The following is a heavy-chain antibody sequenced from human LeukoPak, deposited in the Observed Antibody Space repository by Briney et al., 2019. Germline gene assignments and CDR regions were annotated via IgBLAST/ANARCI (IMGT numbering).Heavy chain of an antibody. CDR1: GYTFTSYG. CDR3: ARELQLYSY. Sequence: ASVKVSCKASGYTFTSYGISWVRQAPGQGLEWMGWISAYNGNTNYAQKFQGRVTMTRDTSISTAYMELSRLRSDDTAVYYCARELQLYSYWGQGTLVTVSS. V-gene: IGHV1-18*01. D-gene: IGHD5-18*01. J-gene: IGHJ4*02. CDR2: ISAYNGNT.